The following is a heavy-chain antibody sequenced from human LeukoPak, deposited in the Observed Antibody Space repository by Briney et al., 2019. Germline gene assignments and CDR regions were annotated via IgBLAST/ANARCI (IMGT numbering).Heavy chain of an antibody. Sequence: GGSLRLSCAASGFTVSSNYMSWVRQAPGKGLEWVSVIYSGGSTYYADSVKGRFTISRDNSKNTLYLQMNSLRAEDTAVYYCARDHVVRGEDYWGQGTLVTVSS. CDR2: IYSGGST. J-gene: IGHJ4*02. V-gene: IGHV3-66*01. D-gene: IGHD3-10*01. CDR3: ARDHVVRGEDY. CDR1: GFTVSSNY.